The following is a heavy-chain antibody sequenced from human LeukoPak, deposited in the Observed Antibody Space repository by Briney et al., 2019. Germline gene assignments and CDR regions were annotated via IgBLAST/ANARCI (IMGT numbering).Heavy chain of an antibody. CDR1: GYTFTAFH. D-gene: IGHD3-22*01. Sequence: ASVKVSCKASGYTFTAFHMQWVRQAPGQGLVWMGWSNPNSGATNVAQKFRGRVTMTSDTSINTAYMELHRLTSDDTAVYYCARVMWYYYDSSGYYGYYFDYWGQGTLVTVSS. V-gene: IGHV1-2*02. J-gene: IGHJ4*02. CDR2: SNPNSGAT. CDR3: ARVMWYYYDSSGYYGYYFDY.